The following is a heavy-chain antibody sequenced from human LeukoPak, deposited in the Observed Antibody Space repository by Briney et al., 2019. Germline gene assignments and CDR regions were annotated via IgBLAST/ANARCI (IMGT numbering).Heavy chain of an antibody. Sequence: GASVKVSCKVSGYTLTELSMHWVRQAPGQGLEWMGIINPSGGSTSYAQKFQGRVTMTKDMSTSTVYMELSSLRSEDTAVYYCARDQSAGVVVAATPVYWGQGTLVTVSS. CDR3: ARDQSAGVVVAATPVY. V-gene: IGHV1-46*01. D-gene: IGHD2-15*01. J-gene: IGHJ4*02. CDR1: GYTLTELS. CDR2: INPSGGST.